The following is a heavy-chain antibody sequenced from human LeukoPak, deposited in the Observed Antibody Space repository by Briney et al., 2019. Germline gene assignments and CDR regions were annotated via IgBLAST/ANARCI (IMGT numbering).Heavy chain of an antibody. CDR1: GFTFSDNY. D-gene: IGHD2-2*01. CDR2: ISSSGSTI. CDR3: AREGGSRCSSTSCFNFDY. V-gene: IGHV3-11*01. Sequence: PGGSLRLSCAASGFTFSDNYMSWIRQAPGKGLEGVSYISSSGSTIYYADSVKGRFTISRDNAKNSLYLQMNSLRAEDTAVYYCAREGGSRCSSTSCFNFDYWGQGTLVTVSS. J-gene: IGHJ4*02.